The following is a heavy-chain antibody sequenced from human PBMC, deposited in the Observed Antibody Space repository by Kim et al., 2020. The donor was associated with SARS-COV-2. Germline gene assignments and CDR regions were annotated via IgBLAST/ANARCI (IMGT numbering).Heavy chain of an antibody. J-gene: IGHJ3*02. CDR1: GFTFDDYA. V-gene: IGHV3-9*01. CDR3: VKDYGNYYTSRSYRHDAFEI. D-gene: IGHD3-10*01. CDR2: ISRNSGTI. Sequence: GGSLRLSCAASGFTFDDYAMHWVRQAPGKGLEWVSGISRNSGTIGYGDSLQGRFTTFRDNTNNSLYLHMSAMRGEDTAVYYCVKDYGNYYTSRSYRHDAFEIWGQGTMVTVSS.